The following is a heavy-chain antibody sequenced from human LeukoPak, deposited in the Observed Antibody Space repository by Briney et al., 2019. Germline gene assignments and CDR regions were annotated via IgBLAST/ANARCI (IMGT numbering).Heavy chain of an antibody. J-gene: IGHJ5*02. Sequence: GGSLRLSCAASGFTFSSYSMNWVRQAPGKGLEWVSSISSSSSYIYYADSVKGRFTISRDNAKNSLYLQMNGLRAEDTAVYYCARRFTIFGVVENWFDPWGQGTLVTVSS. CDR3: ARRFTIFGVVENWFDP. D-gene: IGHD3-3*01. CDR2: ISSSSSYI. V-gene: IGHV3-21*01. CDR1: GFTFSSYS.